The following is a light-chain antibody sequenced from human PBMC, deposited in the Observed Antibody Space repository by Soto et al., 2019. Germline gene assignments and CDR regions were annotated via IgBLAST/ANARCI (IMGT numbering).Light chain of an antibody. J-gene: IGKJ1*01. CDR3: QQYNSYLSWT. CDR1: QGISSY. V-gene: IGKV1-8*01. Sequence: AIRMTQSPSSLSASTGDRVTITCRASQGISSYLAWYQQKPGKAPKLLIYAASTLQSGVPSRFSGSGSGTDFTLTISCLQSEDFATYYCQQYNSYLSWTFGQGTKVDIK. CDR2: AAS.